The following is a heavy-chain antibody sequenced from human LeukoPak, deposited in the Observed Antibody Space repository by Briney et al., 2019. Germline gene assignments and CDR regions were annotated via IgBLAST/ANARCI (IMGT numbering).Heavy chain of an antibody. J-gene: IGHJ5*02. CDR2: IYYSGST. Sequence: QSSETLSLTCTVSGGSISSYYWSWIRQPPGKGLEWIGYIYYSGSTYYNPSLKSRVTISVDTSKNQFSLKLSSVTAADTAVYYCARVNVHWFDPWGQGTLVTVSS. CDR1: GGSISSYY. D-gene: IGHD6-6*01. CDR3: ARVNVHWFDP. V-gene: IGHV4-59*12.